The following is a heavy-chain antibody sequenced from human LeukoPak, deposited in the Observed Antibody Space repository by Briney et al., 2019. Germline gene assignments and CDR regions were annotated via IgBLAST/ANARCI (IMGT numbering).Heavy chain of an antibody. CDR1: GGSISSYY. D-gene: IGHD5-12*01. CDR3: ASSLVATPIYYYYYGMDV. V-gene: IGHV4-59*01. Sequence: SETLSLTCTVSGGSISSYYWSWIRQPPGKGLEWIGYIYYSGSTNYNPSLKSRVTISVDTSKNQFSLKLSSVTAADTAVYYCASSLVATPIYYYYYGMDVWGQGTTVTVSS. J-gene: IGHJ6*02. CDR2: IYYSGST.